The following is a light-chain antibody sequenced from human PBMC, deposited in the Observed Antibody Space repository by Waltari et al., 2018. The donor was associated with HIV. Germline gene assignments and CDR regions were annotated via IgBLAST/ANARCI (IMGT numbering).Light chain of an antibody. Sequence: DIHMTQSPSTLSAAVGDRVTITCQASQSIYSWLAWYQQKPGKAPKLLIYAASNLESGVPSRFSGSGSGTEFTLTISSLQPHDFATYYCQQYNSYSWTFGQGTKVEIK. CDR3: QQYNSYSWT. CDR2: AAS. V-gene: IGKV1-5*03. J-gene: IGKJ1*01. CDR1: QSIYSW.